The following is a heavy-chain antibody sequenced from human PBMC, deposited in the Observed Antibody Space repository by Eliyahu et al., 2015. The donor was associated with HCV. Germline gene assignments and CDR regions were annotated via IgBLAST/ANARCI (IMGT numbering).Heavy chain of an antibody. V-gene: IGHV3-21*01. J-gene: IGHJ4*02. CDR3: AREELMVYAALDY. CDR2: ISSSSSYI. D-gene: IGHD2-8*01. Sequence: GKGLEWVSSISSSSSYIYYADSVKGRFTISRDNAKNSLYLQMNSLRAEDTAVYYCAREELMVYAALDYWGQGTLVTVSS.